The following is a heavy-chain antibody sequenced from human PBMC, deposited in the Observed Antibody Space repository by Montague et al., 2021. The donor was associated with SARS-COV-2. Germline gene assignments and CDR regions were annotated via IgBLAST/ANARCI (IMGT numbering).Heavy chain of an antibody. CDR3: ARGGEIGVWAPFGH. J-gene: IGHJ4*02. CDR1: GFTFSRNS. Sequence: SLRLSCATSGFTFSRNSMNWVRQAPGKGLEWASTISSDTLHTFYAESVKGRFTISRDNAKNELYLQMNSLRAEDMAVYYCARGGEIGVWAPFGHWGQGTLVTVSS. CDR2: ISSDTLHT. D-gene: IGHD3-16*01. V-gene: IGHV3-21*01.